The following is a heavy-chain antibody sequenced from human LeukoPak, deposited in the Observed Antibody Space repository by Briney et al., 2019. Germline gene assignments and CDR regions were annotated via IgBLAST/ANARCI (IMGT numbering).Heavy chain of an antibody. J-gene: IGHJ5*02. CDR3: ARPAKVHRYGWINWFDP. Sequence: SETLSLTCTVSGGSISSYYWSWIRQPPGKGLEWIGEINHSGSTNYNPSLKSRVTISVDTSKNQFSLKLSSVTAADTAVYYCARPAKVHRYGWINWFDPWGQGTLVTVSS. V-gene: IGHV4-34*01. CDR2: INHSGST. D-gene: IGHD5-18*01. CDR1: GGSISSYY.